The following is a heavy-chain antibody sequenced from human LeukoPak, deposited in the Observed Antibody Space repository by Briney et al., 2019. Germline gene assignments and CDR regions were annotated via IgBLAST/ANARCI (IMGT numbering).Heavy chain of an antibody. Sequence: PSETLSLTCTVSGGSISSSSYYWGWIRQPPGKGLEWIGSIYYSGSTYHNPSLKSRVTISVDTSKNQFSLKLSSVTAADTAVYYCARGVVVPAAIPFLDYWGQGTLVTVSS. CDR1: GGSISSSSYY. CDR3: ARGVVVPAAIPFLDY. J-gene: IGHJ4*02. V-gene: IGHV4-39*01. CDR2: IYYSGST. D-gene: IGHD2-2*02.